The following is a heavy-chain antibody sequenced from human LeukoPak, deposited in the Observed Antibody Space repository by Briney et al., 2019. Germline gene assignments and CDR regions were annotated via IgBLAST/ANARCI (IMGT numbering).Heavy chain of an antibody. D-gene: IGHD1-26*01. V-gene: IGHV1-3*01. Sequence: WASVTVSCKASGYTFTSYAMHWVRQAPGQRLEWMGWIYAGNGNTKYSQKFQGRVTITRDTSASTAYMELSSLRSEDTAVYYCARDKWELHLGEGNYAMDVWGQGTTVTVSS. CDR2: IYAGNGNT. J-gene: IGHJ6*02. CDR3: ARDKWELHLGEGNYAMDV. CDR1: GYTFTSYA.